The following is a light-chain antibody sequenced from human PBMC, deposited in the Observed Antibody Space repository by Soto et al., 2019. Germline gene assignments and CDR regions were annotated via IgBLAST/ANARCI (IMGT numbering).Light chain of an antibody. CDR3: QQYGSSPRT. CDR1: QTVTSGY. CDR2: GAS. V-gene: IGKV3-20*01. Sequence: IVLTQSPCTLSLSPGERATLSCRASQTVTSGYLAWYQQKPGQAPRLLIYGASSRATGIPDRFSGSGSGTDFTLTISRLEPEDFAVYYCQQYGSSPRTFGQGTKVDIK. J-gene: IGKJ1*01.